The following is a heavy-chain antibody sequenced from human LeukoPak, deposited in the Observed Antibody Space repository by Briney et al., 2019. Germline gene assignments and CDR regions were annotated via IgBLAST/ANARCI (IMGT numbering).Heavy chain of an antibody. V-gene: IGHV4-38-2*02. CDR1: GGSISSGYY. CDR3: ARGGLVVAAPFDY. Sequence: SETLSLTCTVSGGSISSGYYWGWIRQPPGKGLEWIGSIYHSGSTYYNPSLKSRVTISVDTSKNQFSLKLSSVTAADTAVYYCARGGLVVAAPFDYWGQGTLVTVSS. CDR2: IYHSGST. D-gene: IGHD2-15*01. J-gene: IGHJ4*02.